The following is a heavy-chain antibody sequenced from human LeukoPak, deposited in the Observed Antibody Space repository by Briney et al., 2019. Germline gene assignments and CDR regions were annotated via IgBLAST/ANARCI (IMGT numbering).Heavy chain of an antibody. CDR2: ISGGGGTT. CDR3: AKGSGDFQH. Sequence: GGSLRLSCAASGFTFSSYAMSWVRQAPGKGLEWVSTISGGGGTTYYADSERGRFTISRDNSKNTLYLQMNSLRAEDTAVFYCAKGSGDFQHWGQGTLVTVSS. J-gene: IGHJ1*01. V-gene: IGHV3-23*01. CDR1: GFTFSSYA. D-gene: IGHD3-10*01.